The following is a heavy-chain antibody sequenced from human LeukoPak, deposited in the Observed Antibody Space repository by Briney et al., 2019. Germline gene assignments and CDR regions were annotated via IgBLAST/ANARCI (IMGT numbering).Heavy chain of an antibody. J-gene: IGHJ6*02. V-gene: IGHV3-43*02. CDR1: GFTLDAYA. Sequence: GGSLRLSCVASGFTLDAYAMHWVRQVRGKGLEWVSLINADGSRTYYADSVKGRFTISRDHYKNSLYLQMTSLRPEDSALYYCATWAFYHDLDVWGRGTTVTVSS. CDR3: ATWAFYHDLDV. D-gene: IGHD3-3*01. CDR2: INADGSRT.